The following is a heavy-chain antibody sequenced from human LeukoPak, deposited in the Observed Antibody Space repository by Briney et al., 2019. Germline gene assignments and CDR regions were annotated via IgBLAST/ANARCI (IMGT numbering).Heavy chain of an antibody. D-gene: IGHD4-17*01. V-gene: IGHV3-7*03. CDR2: IKQDGSEK. J-gene: IGHJ4*02. Sequence: GGSLRPSCAASGFTFSSYWMSWVRQAPGKGLEWVANIKQDGSEKYYVDSVKGRFTISRDNAKNSLYLQMNSLGAEDTAVYFCARGQTTVTNWGQGTLVTVSS. CDR1: GFTFSSYW. CDR3: ARGQTTVTN.